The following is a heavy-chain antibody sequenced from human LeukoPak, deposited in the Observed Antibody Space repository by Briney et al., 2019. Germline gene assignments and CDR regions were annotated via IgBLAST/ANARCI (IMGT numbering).Heavy chain of an antibody. D-gene: IGHD6-25*01. J-gene: IGHJ4*02. CDR1: GFSLTNNY. Sequence: GASVKVSCKAFGFSLTNNYMHWVRQAPGQGLEWMGYMRPTDAYTGYAPKFQGRVTVTRDTSTNTLYMELSSLGSDDTAVYYCVREGAAALKHFDLWGQGTLLTVSS. CDR2: MRPTDAYT. V-gene: IGHV1-46*01. CDR3: VREGAAALKHFDL.